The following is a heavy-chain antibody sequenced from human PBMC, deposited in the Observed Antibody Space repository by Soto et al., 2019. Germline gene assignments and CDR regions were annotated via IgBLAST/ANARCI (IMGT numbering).Heavy chain of an antibody. CDR2: ISGSGGST. CDR3: ARHGEGYCSSTSCWVWFDP. J-gene: IGHJ5*02. D-gene: IGHD2-2*01. CDR1: GFTFSSYA. Sequence: GGSLRLSCAASGFTFSSYAMSWVRQAPGKGLEWVSAISGSGGSTYYADSVKGRFTISRDNSKNTLYLQMNSLRAEDTAVYYCARHGEGYCSSTSCWVWFDPWGQGTLVTVSS. V-gene: IGHV3-23*01.